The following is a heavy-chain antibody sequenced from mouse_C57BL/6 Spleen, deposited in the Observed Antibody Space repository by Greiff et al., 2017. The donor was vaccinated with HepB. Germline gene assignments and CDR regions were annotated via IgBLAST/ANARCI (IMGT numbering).Heavy chain of an antibody. V-gene: IGHV1-52*01. Sequence: VQLQQPGAELVRPGSSVKLSCKASGYTFTSYWMHWVKQRPIQGLEWIGNIDPSDSETHYNQKFKDKATLTVDKSSSTAYMQLSSLTSEDSAVYYCARSNYYGNYNAMDYWGQGTSVTVSS. CDR2: IDPSDSET. J-gene: IGHJ4*01. CDR1: GYTFTSYW. CDR3: ARSNYYGNYNAMDY. D-gene: IGHD2-1*01.